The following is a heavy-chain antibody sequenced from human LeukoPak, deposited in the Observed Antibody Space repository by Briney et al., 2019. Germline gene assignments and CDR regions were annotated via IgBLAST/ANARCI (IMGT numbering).Heavy chain of an antibody. Sequence: GESLKISCKGSGYSFTSYWISWVRQMRGQGMEWMGRIDPSDSYTNYSPSFQGHVTISADKSISTAYLQWSSLKASGTAMYYCAGAGIAVAGNAEYFQHWGRGTLVTVSS. CDR1: GYSFTSYW. CDR3: AGAGIAVAGNAEYFQH. D-gene: IGHD6-19*01. J-gene: IGHJ1*01. V-gene: IGHV5-10-1*01. CDR2: IDPSDSYT.